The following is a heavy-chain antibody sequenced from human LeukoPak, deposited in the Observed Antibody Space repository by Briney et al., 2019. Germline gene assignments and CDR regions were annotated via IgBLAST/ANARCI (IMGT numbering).Heavy chain of an antibody. Sequence: GGSLRLSCAASGFTFHLYAMLGVRLAPGKGLEWVSLITWYGRSTYYADPVKGRFTNSRDNSKNSMYLQMNGLRTEDTALYYCAKRSYDSSGPADWGQGTLVTVSS. CDR2: ITWYGRST. D-gene: IGHD3-22*01. J-gene: IGHJ4*02. CDR3: AKRSYDSSGPAD. V-gene: IGHV3-43*02. CDR1: GFTFHLYA.